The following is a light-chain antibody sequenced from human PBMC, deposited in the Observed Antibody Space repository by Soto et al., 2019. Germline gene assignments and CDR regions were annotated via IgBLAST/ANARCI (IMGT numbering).Light chain of an antibody. CDR3: RQFNSYPIT. J-gene: IGKJ5*01. Sequence: AIQLTQSPSYLSASVGDTVTITCRASQGVQNRLTWYQQKPGKPPKLLISNVSNLENGVPSRFSGSGSGTDFTLTINSLQPGDFATYYCRQFNSYPITFGQGTRL. V-gene: IGKV1-13*02. CDR1: QGVQNR. CDR2: NVS.